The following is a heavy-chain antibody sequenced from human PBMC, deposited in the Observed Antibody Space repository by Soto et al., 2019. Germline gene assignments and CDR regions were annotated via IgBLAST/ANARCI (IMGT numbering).Heavy chain of an antibody. J-gene: IGHJ4*02. CDR1: GFTFDTFW. Sequence: EVQLVESGGGLVQPGGSLRLSCAASGFTFDTFWMTWVRQAPGKGLEWVAIIKQDGSDKRYADSVKGRFTISRDNTKNSLFLQLNSLRAEDTAMYFCAGGTGWVFNFWGQGTQVAVS. CDR2: IKQDGSDK. D-gene: IGHD6-19*01. V-gene: IGHV3-7*03. CDR3: AGGTGWVFNF.